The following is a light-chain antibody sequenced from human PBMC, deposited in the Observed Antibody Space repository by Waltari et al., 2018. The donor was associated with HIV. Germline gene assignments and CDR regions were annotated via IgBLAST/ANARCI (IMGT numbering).Light chain of an antibody. CDR1: QSLKHTDGKTY. CDR3: MQSLHLLYT. J-gene: IGKJ2*01. CDR2: EVS. Sequence: DIVMTQTPPSLSVTPGQPASFSCNSSQSLKHTDGKTYLYWSLQRPGQSPQVLIYEVSNRYAGVPDRFSGSGSGTHFTLKIARVEAEDVGSYYCMQSLHLLYTFGQGTKLEIK. V-gene: IGKV2D-29*02.